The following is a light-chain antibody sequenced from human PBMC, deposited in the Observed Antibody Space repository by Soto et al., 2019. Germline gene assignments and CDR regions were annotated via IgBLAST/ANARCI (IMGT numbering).Light chain of an antibody. CDR2: YVS. CDR3: CSYSGSYTWV. J-gene: IGLJ3*02. CDR1: SSDVGNYNY. V-gene: IGLV2-11*01. Sequence: QSVLPQPRSVSGSPGQSVTISCTGTSSDVGNYNYVSWYQHHPGKAPKLIIYYVSERPSGVPDRFSGSKSGNTASLTISGLQAEDEADYYCCSYSGSYTWVFGGGTQLTVL.